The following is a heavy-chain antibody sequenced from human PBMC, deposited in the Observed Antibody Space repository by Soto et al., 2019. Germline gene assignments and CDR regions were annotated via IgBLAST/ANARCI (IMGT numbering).Heavy chain of an antibody. CDR3: ANLYSSSWYYYYYGMDV. CDR1: GGSISSYY. CDR2: IYYSGST. J-gene: IGHJ6*02. V-gene: IGHV4-59*01. Sequence: PSETLSLTCTVSGGSISSYYWSWIRQPPGKGLEWIGYIYYSGSTNYNPSLKSRVTISVDTSKNQFSLKLSSVTAADTAVYYCANLYSSSWYYYYYGMDVWGQGTTVTVSS. D-gene: IGHD6-13*01.